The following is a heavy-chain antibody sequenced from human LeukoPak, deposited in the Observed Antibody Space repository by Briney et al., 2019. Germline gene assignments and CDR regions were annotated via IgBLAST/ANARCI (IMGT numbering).Heavy chain of an antibody. D-gene: IGHD3-3*01. CDR3: ATEVRRITTFGVVINWFDP. CDR2: FDPEDGET. CDR1: GYTLTELS. Sequence: GASVKVSCKVSGYTLTELSMHWVRQAPGKGLEWMGGFDPEDGETIYAQKFQGRVTMTEDTSTDTAYMELSSLRSEDTAVYYCATEVRRITTFGVVINWFDPWGQGTLVTVSS. V-gene: IGHV1-24*01. J-gene: IGHJ5*02.